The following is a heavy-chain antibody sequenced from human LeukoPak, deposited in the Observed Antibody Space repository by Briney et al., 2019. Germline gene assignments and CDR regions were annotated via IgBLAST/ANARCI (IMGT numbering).Heavy chain of an antibody. J-gene: IGHJ4*02. D-gene: IGHD5-18*01. CDR3: ARDTSVDAAIAPGY. V-gene: IGHV3-30-3*01. CDR1: GFTFSSYA. Sequence: HPGGSLRLSCAASGFTFSSYAMPWVRQAPGKGLEWVAVISYDGSNKYYADSVKGRFTISRDNSKNTLYLQMNSLRAEDTAVYYCARDTSVDAAIAPGYWGQGTLVTVSS. CDR2: ISYDGSNK.